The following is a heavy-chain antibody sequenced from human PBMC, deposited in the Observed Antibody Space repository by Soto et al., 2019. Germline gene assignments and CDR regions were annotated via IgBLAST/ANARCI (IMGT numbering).Heavy chain of an antibody. D-gene: IGHD1-26*01. CDR3: ARWGATGDAFDI. J-gene: IGHJ3*02. CDR2: IYYSGST. CDR1: GGSISSYY. V-gene: IGHV4-59*01. Sequence: QVQLQESGPGLVKPSETLSLTCTVSGGSISSYYWSWIGQPPGKGLEWIGYIYYSGSTNYNPSLKSRVTISVDTSKNQFSLKLSSVTAADTAVYYCARWGATGDAFDIWGQGTMVTVSS.